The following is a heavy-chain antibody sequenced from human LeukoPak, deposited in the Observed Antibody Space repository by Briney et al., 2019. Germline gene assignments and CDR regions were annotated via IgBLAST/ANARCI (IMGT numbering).Heavy chain of an antibody. CDR1: GGSVSSGSYY. J-gene: IGHJ5*02. CDR3: ASRTTGTTKWFDP. V-gene: IGHV4-61*01. CDR2: IYYSGST. Sequence: SEALSLTCTVSGGSVSSGSYYWSWIRQPPGKGVEWIGYIYYSGSTNYNPSLKSRVTISVDTSKNQFSLKLSSVTAADTAVYYCASRTTGTTKWFDPWGQGTLVTVSS. D-gene: IGHD1-1*01.